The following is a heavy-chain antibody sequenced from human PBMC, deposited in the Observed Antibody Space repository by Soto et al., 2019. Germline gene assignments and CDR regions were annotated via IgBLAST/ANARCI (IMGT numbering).Heavy chain of an antibody. CDR2: ISGSGGST. CDR3: AKVSSYDYVWGSYLFLDY. V-gene: IGHV3-23*01. D-gene: IGHD3-16*02. CDR1: GFTFSSYA. Sequence: GGSLRLSCAASGFTFSSYAMSWVRQAPGKGLEWVSAISGSGGSTYYADSVKGRFTISRDNSKNTLYLQMNSLRAEDTAVYYCAKVSSYDYVWGSYLFLDYWGQGTLVTVSS. J-gene: IGHJ4*02.